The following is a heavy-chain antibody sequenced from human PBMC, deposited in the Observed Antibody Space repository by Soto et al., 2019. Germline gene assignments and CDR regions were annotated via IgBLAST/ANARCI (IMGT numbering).Heavy chain of an antibody. V-gene: IGHV3-23*01. CDR1: GFTFGSYA. CDR3: AKDLSKGGGSVFGN. D-gene: IGHD2-15*01. CDR2: ISGRGDNT. Sequence: EVQLLESGGCLVQPGESLRLSCAASGFTFGSYAMSWVRQAPGKGLEWVAAISGRGDNTYYTDSVKGRFTISRDNSRNTLPLQMNSLRPEDTAVYFCAKDLSKGGGSVFGNCGRGNQVSVSS. J-gene: IGHJ4*02.